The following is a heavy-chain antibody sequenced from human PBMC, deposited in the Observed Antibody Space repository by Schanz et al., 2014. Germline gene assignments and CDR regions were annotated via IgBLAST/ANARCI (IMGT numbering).Heavy chain of an antibody. V-gene: IGHV3-66*01. Sequence: EVQLVESGGGLVQPGGSLRLSCAASGFNFRSYPMSWVRQAPGKGLECVSVLYTGGSTFYAESVRGRFFISRDSSKNTLFLHMNSLRAEDTAVYYCVRDAGRDGCSLAFDVWGQGTLVTVSS. CDR1: GFNFRSYP. D-gene: IGHD6-13*01. CDR3: VRDAGRDGCSLAFDV. J-gene: IGHJ3*01. CDR2: LYTGGST.